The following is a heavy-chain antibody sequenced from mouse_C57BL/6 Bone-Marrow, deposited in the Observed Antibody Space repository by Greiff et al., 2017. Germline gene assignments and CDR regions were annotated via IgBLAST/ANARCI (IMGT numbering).Heavy chain of an antibody. CDR1: GYAFSSSW. D-gene: IGHD6-1*01. J-gene: IGHJ2*01. CDR3: ARCGRERYFDY. V-gene: IGHV1-82*01. Sequence: QVQLQQSGPELVKPGASVKISCKASGYAFSSSWMNWVKQRPGKGLEWIGRIYPGDGDTNYNGKFKGKATLTADKSSSTAYMQLSSLTSEDSAVYFCARCGRERYFDYWGQGTTLTVSS. CDR2: IYPGDGDT.